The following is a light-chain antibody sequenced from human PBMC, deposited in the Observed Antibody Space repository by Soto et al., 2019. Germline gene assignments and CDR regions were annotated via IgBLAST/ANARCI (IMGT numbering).Light chain of an antibody. CDR2: HAS. J-gene: IGKJ1*01. CDR3: QQYGSSYPWT. Sequence: DIQMTQSPSTLSASVGDRVTITCRASQNINTDLAWYQQKPGKVPNLLIYHASSLVTGVPSRFSGSGSGTEFTLTISSLQPDDFAVYYCQQYGSSYPWTFGQGTKVDIK. CDR1: QNINTD. V-gene: IGKV1-5*01.